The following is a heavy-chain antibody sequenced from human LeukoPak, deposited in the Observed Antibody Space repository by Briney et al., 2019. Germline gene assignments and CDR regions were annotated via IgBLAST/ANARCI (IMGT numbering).Heavy chain of an antibody. J-gene: IGHJ4*02. V-gene: IGHV4-59*08. D-gene: IGHD2-15*01. CDR2: IYYSGST. CDR1: GGSISSYY. Sequence: SETLSLTCTVSGGSISSYYWSWIRQPPRKGLEWIGYIYYSGSTNYNPSLKSRVTISVDTSKNQFSLKLSSVTAADTAVYYCARGTVVRPFDYWGQGTLVTVSS. CDR3: ARGTVVRPFDY.